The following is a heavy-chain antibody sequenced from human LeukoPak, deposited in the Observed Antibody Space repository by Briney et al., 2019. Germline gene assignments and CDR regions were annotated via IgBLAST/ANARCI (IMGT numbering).Heavy chain of an antibody. CDR3: AKDPFNSSGYYESYFDY. D-gene: IGHD3-22*01. CDR1: GFTFSSYG. Sequence: PGGSLRLSCAASGFTFSSYGMHWVRQAPGKGLEWVAFIRYDGSNKYYADSVKGRFTISRDNSKNTLYLQMNSLRAEDTAVYYCAKDPFNSSGYYESYFDYWGQGTLVTVSS. CDR2: IRYDGSNK. V-gene: IGHV3-30*02. J-gene: IGHJ4*02.